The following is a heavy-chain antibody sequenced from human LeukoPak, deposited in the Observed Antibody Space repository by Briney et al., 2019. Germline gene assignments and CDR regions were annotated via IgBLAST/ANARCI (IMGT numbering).Heavy chain of an antibody. CDR3: AIPSRVDY. CDR1: GFTFSSYG. D-gene: IGHD2-2*01. J-gene: IGHJ4*02. Sequence: GGSLRLSCAASGFTFSSYGMHWVRQAPGKGLEWVAVISYDGSNKYYADSVKGRFTISRDNSKNTLYLQMNSLRAEDTAVYYCAIPSRVDYWGQGTLDTVSS. V-gene: IGHV3-30*03. CDR2: ISYDGSNK.